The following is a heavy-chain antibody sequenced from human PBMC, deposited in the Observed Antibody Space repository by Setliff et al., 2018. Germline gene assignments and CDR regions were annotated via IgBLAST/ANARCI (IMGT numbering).Heavy chain of an antibody. CDR3: AREQWLDPPGYYYMDV. CDR1: GYSFKSDDY. J-gene: IGHJ6*03. Sequence: SETLSLTCDVSGYSFKSDDYWAWIRQSPGEGLEWIGSVSHSGSPYYNPSLKSRVTMSIDTSKNQFSLKLNSVTAADMAVYYCAREQWLDPPGYYYMDVWAKGTTVTVSS. D-gene: IGHD6-19*01. V-gene: IGHV4-38-2*02. CDR2: VSHSGSP.